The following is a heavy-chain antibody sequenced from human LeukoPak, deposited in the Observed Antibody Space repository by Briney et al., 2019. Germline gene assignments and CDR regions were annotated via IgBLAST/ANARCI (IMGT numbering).Heavy chain of an antibody. CDR2: ISSSGSTI. Sequence: GGSLRLSCAASGFTFSSYEMNWVRQAPGKGLEWVSYISSSGSTIYYADSVKARFTISRDNAKNSLYLQMNSLRAEDAAVYYCARRLGYCSGGSCYGSFDYWGQGTLVTVSS. V-gene: IGHV3-48*03. J-gene: IGHJ4*02. CDR3: ARRLGYCSGGSCYGSFDY. CDR1: GFTFSSYE. D-gene: IGHD2-15*01.